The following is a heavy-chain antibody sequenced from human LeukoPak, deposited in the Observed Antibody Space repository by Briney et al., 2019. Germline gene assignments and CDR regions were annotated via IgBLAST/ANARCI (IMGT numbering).Heavy chain of an antibody. Sequence: ASVKVSCKTSGYTFTIYYMHWMRQAPGQGLEWMGIINPSGGSTSYAQKFQGRVTMTRDTSTSTVYMELSSLRSEDTAVYYCARSHSYYYDSSGYYSDYWGQGTLVTVSS. J-gene: IGHJ4*02. CDR1: GYTFTIYY. V-gene: IGHV1-46*01. CDR3: ARSHSYYYDSSGYYSDY. CDR2: INPSGGST. D-gene: IGHD3-22*01.